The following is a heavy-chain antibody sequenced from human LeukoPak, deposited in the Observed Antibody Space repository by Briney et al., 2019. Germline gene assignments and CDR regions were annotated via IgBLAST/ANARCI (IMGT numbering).Heavy chain of an antibody. J-gene: IGHJ4*02. CDR3: ARVSLTVTTYDY. Sequence: ASVKVSRTASGYTFTGYYMHWVRQAPGQGLEWMGWINPNSGGTNYAQKFQGRVTMTRDTSISTAYMELSRLRSDDTAVYYCARVSLTVTTYDYWGQGTLVTVSS. V-gene: IGHV1-2*02. CDR1: GYTFTGYY. CDR2: INPNSGGT. D-gene: IGHD4-17*01.